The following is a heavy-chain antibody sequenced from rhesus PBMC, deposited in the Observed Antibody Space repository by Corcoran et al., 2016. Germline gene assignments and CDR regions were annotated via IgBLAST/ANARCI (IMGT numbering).Heavy chain of an antibody. J-gene: IGHJ1*01. CDR1: GYSISSNN. V-gene: IGHV4S14*01. CDR3: ARLHDYGNYERYFEF. CDR2: IYGSGGSN. Sequence: QVQLQESGPGLVKPSETLSLTCAVSGYSISSNNWNWIRQPPGKGLEWIGSIYGSGGSNYLNPSLKGRVTLSVDTSKNQFSLKLSSVTAADTAVYYCARLHDYGNYERYFEFWGQGALVTVSS. D-gene: IGHD4-35*01.